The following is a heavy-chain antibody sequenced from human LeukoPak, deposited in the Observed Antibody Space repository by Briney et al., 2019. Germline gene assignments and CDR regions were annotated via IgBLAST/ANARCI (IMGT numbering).Heavy chain of an antibody. J-gene: IGHJ4*02. Sequence: GGSLRLSCAGSGFTFSTYWMVWVRHAPGKGLVWVSRIDSDGNNPTYADSVKGRFTISRDNAKNTLYLQMDDLRVEDTAVYYCVRADFGPHWGQGTLVTVSS. V-gene: IGHV3-74*01. D-gene: IGHD2/OR15-2a*01. CDR3: VRADFGPH. CDR1: GFTFSTYW. CDR2: IDSDGNNP.